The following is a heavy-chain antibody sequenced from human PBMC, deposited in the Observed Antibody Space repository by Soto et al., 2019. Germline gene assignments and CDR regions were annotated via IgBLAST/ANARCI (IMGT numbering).Heavy chain of an antibody. CDR2: IYYSGST. V-gene: IGHV4-31*03. J-gene: IGHJ3*02. D-gene: IGHD4-17*01. Sequence: QVQLQESGPGLVKPSQTLSLTCTVSGGSISSGGYYWSWIRQHPGKGLEWIGYIYYSGSTYYNQSLKSRVTISVDTSKNQFSLKLSSVTAADTAVYYCARDSDDYGDPGAFDIWGQGTMVTVSS. CDR3: ARDSDDYGDPGAFDI. CDR1: GGSISSGGYY.